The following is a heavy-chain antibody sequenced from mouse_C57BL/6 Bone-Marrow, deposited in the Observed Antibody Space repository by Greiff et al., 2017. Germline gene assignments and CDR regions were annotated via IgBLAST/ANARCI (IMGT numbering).Heavy chain of an antibody. CDR1: GFTFSRYA. CDR2: ISDGGSYT. CDR3: ARDRGNYYGSSYYFDY. Sequence: EVQRVESGGGLVKPGGSLKLSCAASGFTFSRYAMSWVRQTPEKRLEWVATISDGGSYTYYPDNVKGRFTIARDNAKNNLYLQMSHLKSEDTAMYYCARDRGNYYGSSYYFDYWGQGTTLTVSS. J-gene: IGHJ2*01. D-gene: IGHD1-1*01. V-gene: IGHV5-4*01.